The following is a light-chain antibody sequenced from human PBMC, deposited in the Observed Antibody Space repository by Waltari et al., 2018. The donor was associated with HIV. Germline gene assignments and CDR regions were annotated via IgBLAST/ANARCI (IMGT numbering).Light chain of an antibody. J-gene: IGLJ2*01. CDR1: TANLGPGYD. V-gene: IGLV1-40*01. CDR3: QSYDSSLTGSV. CDR2: GSR. Sequence: QSLLPQPPSVSGTPRHNVTISCPATTANLGPGYDIPRYQQPPGTAPKLLIYGSRNLPLGVPDRFSGAKSGTSASLAITGLQAEDEADYYCQSYDSSLTGSVFGGGTKLTVL.